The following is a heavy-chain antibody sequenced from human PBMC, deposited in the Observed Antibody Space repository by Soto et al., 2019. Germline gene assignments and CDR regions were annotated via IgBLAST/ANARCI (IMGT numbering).Heavy chain of an antibody. CDR2: IAVGSGNT. CDR1: GFTFSNSA. Sequence: SVKVSCKASGFTFSNSALQWVRQARGQRLEWLGWIAVGSGNTNYAQRFQERVTITRDMSTSTAYMELNSLRSDDTAVYYCARVGWAGHCSSTSCYELGNYGMDVWGQGTTVTVSS. V-gene: IGHV1-58*01. CDR3: ARVGWAGHCSSTSCYELGNYGMDV. J-gene: IGHJ6*02. D-gene: IGHD2-2*01.